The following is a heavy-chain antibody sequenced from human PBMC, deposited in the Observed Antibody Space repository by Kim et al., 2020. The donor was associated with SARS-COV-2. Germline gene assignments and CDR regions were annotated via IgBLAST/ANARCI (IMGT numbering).Heavy chain of an antibody. Sequence: ASVKVSCKASGYTFTSYGISWVRQAPGQGLEWMGWISAYNGNTNYAQKLQGRVTMTTDTSTSTAYMELRSLRSDDTAVYYCARDSGSYYGRNYFDYWGQGTLVTVSS. CDR1: GYTFTSYG. CDR2: ISAYNGNT. J-gene: IGHJ4*02. V-gene: IGHV1-18*01. D-gene: IGHD1-26*01. CDR3: ARDSGSYYGRNYFDY.